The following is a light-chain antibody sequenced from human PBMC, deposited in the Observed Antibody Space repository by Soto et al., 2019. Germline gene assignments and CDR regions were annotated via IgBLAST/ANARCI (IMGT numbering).Light chain of an antibody. CDR1: SSDVGDYNY. V-gene: IGLV2-14*01. J-gene: IGLJ1*01. CDR2: EVR. CDR3: TSYTTSTTLYV. Sequence: QSVLTQPASVSGSPGQSITISCTGTSSDVGDYNYVSWYQQHPGKAPKLIIFEVRNRPSAVSNRFSGSKSGNTASLTISGLQAEDEADYYCTSYTTSTTLYVFGTGTKVTVL.